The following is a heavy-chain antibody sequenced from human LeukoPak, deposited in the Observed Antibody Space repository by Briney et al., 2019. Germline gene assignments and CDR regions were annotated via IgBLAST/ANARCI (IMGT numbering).Heavy chain of an antibody. CDR2: IYYSGST. V-gene: IGHV4-59*01. CDR1: GGXISSDY. D-gene: IGHD6-19*01. CDR3: ATNAVAGTLGSFDQ. Sequence: SETLSLTCTVSGGXISSDYCSWIRQPPGKGLEWIGYIYYSGSTDYNPSLKSRVTISVDTSKNQFSLKLSSVTSADTAVYYCATNAVAGTLGSFDQWGQGALVTVSS. J-gene: IGHJ4*02.